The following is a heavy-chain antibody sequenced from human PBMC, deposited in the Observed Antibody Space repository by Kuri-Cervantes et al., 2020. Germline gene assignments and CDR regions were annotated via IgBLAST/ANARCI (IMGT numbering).Heavy chain of an antibody. CDR1: GFTFDDYT. CDR2: IKQDGSEK. Sequence: GGSLRLSCAASGFTFDDYTMHWVRQAPGKGLEWVANIKQDGSEKYYVDSVKGRFTISRDNAKNSLYLQMNSLRAEDTAVYYCAREGDNYGDYEFDYWGQGTLVTVSS. CDR3: AREGDNYGDYEFDY. D-gene: IGHD4-17*01. J-gene: IGHJ4*02. V-gene: IGHV3-7*01.